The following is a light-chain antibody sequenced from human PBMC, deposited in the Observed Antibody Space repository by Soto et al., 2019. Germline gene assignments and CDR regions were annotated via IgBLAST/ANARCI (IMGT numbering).Light chain of an antibody. J-gene: IGKJ1*01. V-gene: IGKV1-27*01. CDR3: QKYNNAPRT. CDR2: AAS. Sequence: DIPMTQSPSSLSASVGDTVTITCRASQGISNYLAWYQQKPGQVPNLLIYAASTLQSGVPSRFSDSGSGTDFTLTISSLRPEDVATYYCQKYNNAPRTFGQGTKVEI. CDR1: QGISNY.